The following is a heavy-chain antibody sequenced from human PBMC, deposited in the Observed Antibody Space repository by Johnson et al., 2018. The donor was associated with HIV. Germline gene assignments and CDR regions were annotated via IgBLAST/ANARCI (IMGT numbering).Heavy chain of an antibody. D-gene: IGHD1-26*01. J-gene: IGHJ3*02. V-gene: IGHV3-30*04. Sequence: QVQLVESGGGVVQPGRSLRLSCAASGFTFSSYAIHWVRQAPAKGLEWVAVISYDGSDKYYVDSVKGRFTISRDNSKNTLYLQMNSLRAEDTAVYYCAREQGSGSYSIHAFDIWGQGTMVTVSS. CDR3: AREQGSGSYSIHAFDI. CDR2: ISYDGSDK. CDR1: GFTFSSYA.